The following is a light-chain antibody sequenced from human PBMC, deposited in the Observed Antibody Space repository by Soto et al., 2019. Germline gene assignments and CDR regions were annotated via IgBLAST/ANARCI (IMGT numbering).Light chain of an antibody. CDR2: RNI. V-gene: IGLV1-40*01. Sequence: QSVLTQPPSVSGAPGQRVTISCTGSSSSIGAGYDVHWYQQLPGTAPRLLIYRNINRPSGVPDRFSGSKSGTSASLAITGLQSEDEADYYCQSYDSSLSAVVFGGGTKLTVL. CDR1: SSSIGAGYD. J-gene: IGLJ2*01. CDR3: QSYDSSLSAVV.